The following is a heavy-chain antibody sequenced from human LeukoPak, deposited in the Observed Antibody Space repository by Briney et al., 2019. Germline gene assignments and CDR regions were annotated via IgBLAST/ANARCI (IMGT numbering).Heavy chain of an antibody. D-gene: IGHD2-15*01. CDR1: GGSISSYY. CDR2: IYYRGST. Sequence: SETLSLTCTVSGGSISSYYWSWIRQPPGKGLEWIGYIYYRGSTNYNPSLKSRVTISVDTSKNQFSLKLSSVTAADTAVYYCASTSGYYYYGMDVWGQGTTVTVSS. J-gene: IGHJ6*02. CDR3: ASTSGYYYYGMDV. V-gene: IGHV4-59*01.